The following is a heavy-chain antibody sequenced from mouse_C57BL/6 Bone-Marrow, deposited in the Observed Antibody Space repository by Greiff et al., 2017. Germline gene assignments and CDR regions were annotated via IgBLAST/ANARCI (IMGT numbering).Heavy chain of an antibody. CDR1: GYTFTSYW. CDR3: ARYDYGGSYWDFDV. CDR2: IHPNSGST. J-gene: IGHJ1*03. D-gene: IGHD1-1*01. V-gene: IGHV1-64*01. Sequence: QVQLKQPGAELVKPGASVKLSCKASGYTFTSYWMHWVKQRPGQGLEWIGMIHPNSGSTNYNEKFKSKATLTVDKSSSTAYMQLSSLTSEDSAVYYCARYDYGGSYWDFDVWGTGTTVTVSA.